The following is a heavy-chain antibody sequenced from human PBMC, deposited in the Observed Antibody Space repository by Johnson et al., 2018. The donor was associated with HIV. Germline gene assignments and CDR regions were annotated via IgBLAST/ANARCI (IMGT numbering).Heavy chain of an antibody. Sequence: VQLVESGGGLVQPGGSLRLSCAASGFTFSTYWMSWVRQAPGKGLEWVANIKQDGSEKYYVDSVKGRFTISRDNAKNSLYLQMNSLRAEDTAVYYCARDPAFAAFDIWGRGTMVSVSS. CDR3: ARDPAFAAFDI. CDR1: GFTFSTYW. V-gene: IGHV3-7*05. J-gene: IGHJ3*02. CDR2: IKQDGSEK. D-gene: IGHD2-15*01.